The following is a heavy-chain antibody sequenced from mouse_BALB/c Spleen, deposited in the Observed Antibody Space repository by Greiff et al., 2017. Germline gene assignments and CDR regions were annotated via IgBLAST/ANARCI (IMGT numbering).Heavy chain of an antibody. CDR1: GYTFTDYA. V-gene: IGHV1S137*01. CDR3: AREDYRYDLYYFED. D-gene: IGHD2-14*01. Sequence: QVQLQPSGAALVRPGVSVKISCKGSGYTFTDYAMHWVKQSHAKSLEWIGVISTYYGDASYNQKFKGKATMTVDKSSSTAYMELARLTSEDSAIYYSAREDYRYDLYYFEDWGEGTTRTVAA. J-gene: IGHJ2*01. CDR2: ISTYYGDA.